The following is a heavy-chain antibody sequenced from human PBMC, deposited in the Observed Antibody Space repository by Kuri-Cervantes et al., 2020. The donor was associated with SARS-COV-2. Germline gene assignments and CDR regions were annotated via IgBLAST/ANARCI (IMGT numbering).Heavy chain of an antibody. Sequence: GESLKISCAASGFPFNDYYFTWIRQAPGKGLEWVSSIRPSGGSKFYADSVKGRFTISRDDAKSSVYLQMNSLRAEDTAVCYCATPRGYSYGPFDYWGQGTLVTVSS. J-gene: IGHJ4*02. CDR1: GFPFNDYY. D-gene: IGHD5-18*01. CDR3: ATPRGYSYGPFDY. CDR2: IRPSGGSK. V-gene: IGHV3-11*04.